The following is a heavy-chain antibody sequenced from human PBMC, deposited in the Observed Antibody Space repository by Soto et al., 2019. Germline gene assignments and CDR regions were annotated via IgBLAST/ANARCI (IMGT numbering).Heavy chain of an antibody. J-gene: IGHJ4*02. CDR2: FKSKTDGGTR. CDR1: GFPFSDAW. CDR3: TTGLYDYGSGTYYKAGY. D-gene: IGHD3-10*01. V-gene: IGHV3-15*01. Sequence: EVQLVESGGGLVKPGGSLRLSCAACGFPFSDAWMFWVRQAPGKGLEWVGRFKSKTDGGTRDYGAPVKGRFTMSRDDSKNTLYLQMNSLKTEDTAVYYCTTGLYDYGSGTYYKAGYWGPGTLVTVSS.